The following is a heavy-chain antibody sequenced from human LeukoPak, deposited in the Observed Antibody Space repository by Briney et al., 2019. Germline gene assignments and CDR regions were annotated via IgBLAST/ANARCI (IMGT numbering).Heavy chain of an antibody. CDR2: INHSGST. D-gene: IGHD7-27*01. J-gene: IGHJ4*02. V-gene: IGHV4-34*01. Sequence: SETLSLTXAVYGGSFSGYYWSWIRQPPGKGLEWIGEINHSGSTNYNPSLKSRVTISVDTSKNQFSLKLSSVTAADTAVYYCAREGINWAFDYWGQGTLVTVSS. CDR3: AREGINWAFDY. CDR1: GGSFSGYY.